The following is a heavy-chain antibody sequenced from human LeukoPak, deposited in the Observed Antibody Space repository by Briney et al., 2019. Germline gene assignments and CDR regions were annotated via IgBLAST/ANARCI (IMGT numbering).Heavy chain of an antibody. J-gene: IGHJ4*02. CDR2: IYPGDSGT. V-gene: IGHV5-51*01. CDR3: ARAEGSGSWGNYYFDY. D-gene: IGHD1-26*01. CDR1: GYSFTSYW. Sequence: GESLKISCKGSGYSFTSYWIGWVRQMPGKGLEWMGIIYPGDSGTRYSPSFQGQVTISADKSISTAYLQWSSPKASDTAMYYCARAEGSGSWGNYYFDYWGQGTLVTVSS.